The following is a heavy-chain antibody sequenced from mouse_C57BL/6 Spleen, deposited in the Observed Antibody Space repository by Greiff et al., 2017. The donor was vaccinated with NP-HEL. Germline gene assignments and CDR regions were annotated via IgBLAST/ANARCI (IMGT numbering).Heavy chain of an antibody. V-gene: IGHV1-59*01. CDR3: ARSDLLQDAMDY. CDR2: IDPSDSYT. D-gene: IGHD1-1*01. J-gene: IGHJ4*01. Sequence: VQLQQPGAELVRPGTSVKLSCKASGYTFTSYWMHWVKQRPGQGLEWIGVIDPSDSYTNYNQKFKGKATLTVDTSSSTAYMQLSSLTSEDSAVYCCARSDLLQDAMDYWGQGTSVTVSS. CDR1: GYTFTSYW.